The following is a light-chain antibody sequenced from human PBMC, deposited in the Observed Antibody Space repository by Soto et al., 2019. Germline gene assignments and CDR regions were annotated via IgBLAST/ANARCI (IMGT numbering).Light chain of an antibody. V-gene: IGKV1-5*01. CDR2: DAS. J-gene: IGKJ1*01. CDR3: QKYNSCRGECT. CDR1: QSINIW. Sequence: GDRVTITCRASQSINIWLAWYQQKAGKAPKLLIYDASTLESGVPSWFSGSGSRTEFTLTISSLQPDDFATYYCQKYNSCRGECTFGQRTKVES.